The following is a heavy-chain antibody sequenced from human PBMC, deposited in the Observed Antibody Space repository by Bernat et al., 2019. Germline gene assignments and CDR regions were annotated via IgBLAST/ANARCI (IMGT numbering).Heavy chain of an antibody. D-gene: IGHD3-10*01. V-gene: IGHV3-30*01. Sequence: QVQLVESGGGVVQPGRSLRLSCAASRFTFSSYAMHWVRQAPGKGLEWVAVISYDGSNKYYADSVKGRFTISRDNSKNTLYLQMNSLRAEDTAVYYCATSYYYGSGSYYNDAFDIWGQGTMVTVSS. CDR3: ATSYYYGSGSYYNDAFDI. CDR2: ISYDGSNK. J-gene: IGHJ3*02. CDR1: RFTFSSYA.